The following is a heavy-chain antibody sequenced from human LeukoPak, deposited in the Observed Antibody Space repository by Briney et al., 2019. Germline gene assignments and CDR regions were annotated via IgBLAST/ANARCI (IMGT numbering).Heavy chain of an antibody. J-gene: IGHJ4*02. CDR1: GGSISSGGYS. V-gene: IGHV4-30-2*01. CDR3: ARGYYYDSSGSVFDY. D-gene: IGHD3-22*01. Sequence: SETLSLTCAVSGGSISSGGYSWSWIRQPPGKGLEWIGYIYHSGSTYYNPSLKSRVTISVDRFKNQFSLKLSSVTAADTAVYYCARGYYYDSSGSVFDYWGQGTLVTVSS. CDR2: IYHSGST.